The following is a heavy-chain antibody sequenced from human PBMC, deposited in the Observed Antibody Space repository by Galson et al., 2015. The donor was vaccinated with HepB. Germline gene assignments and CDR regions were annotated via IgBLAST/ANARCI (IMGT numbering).Heavy chain of an antibody. V-gene: IGHV3-30*18. CDR3: VKGGYINRGGGVDI. Sequence: SLRLSCAASGFTFSYYGMHWVRQAPGKGLEWVAGISHDGSNADYADSVKGRFTISRDNSKNTLYLQMNKLRAEDTAVYNCVKGGYINRGGGVDIWGQGTLVTVSS. J-gene: IGHJ4*02. D-gene: IGHD3-16*01. CDR2: ISHDGSNA. CDR1: GFTFSYYG.